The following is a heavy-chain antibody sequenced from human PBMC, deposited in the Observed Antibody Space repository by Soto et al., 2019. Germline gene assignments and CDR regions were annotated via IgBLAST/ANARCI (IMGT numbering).Heavy chain of an antibody. V-gene: IGHV3-48*02. D-gene: IGHD2-21*02. CDR2: ISSSGDTT. Sequence: GGSLRLSCVGSGFRFSDHSIHWVRRAPGTGLQWLSYISSSGDTTHYADSVRGRFTVSRDNAKNSVFLRMDSLGDDDTAMYYCARLPKGSLVTAWGQGTLVTVSS. J-gene: IGHJ4*02. CDR1: GFRFSDHS. CDR3: ARLPKGSLVTA.